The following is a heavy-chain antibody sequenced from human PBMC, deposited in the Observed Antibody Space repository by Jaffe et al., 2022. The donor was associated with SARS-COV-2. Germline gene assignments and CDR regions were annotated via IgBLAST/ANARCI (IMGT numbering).Heavy chain of an antibody. CDR1: GFTFSRFW. CDR2: IQHDGSEK. Sequence: EVQLVESGGGLVQPGGSLRLSCAASGFTFSRFWMSWVRQAPGKGLEWVANIQHDGSEKFYVDSVKGRFTISRDNAKNSLYLQMNSLRAEDTAVYYCARYGLGECIDYWGQGTLVTVSS. J-gene: IGHJ4*02. CDR3: ARYGLGECIDY. D-gene: IGHD3-10*01. V-gene: IGHV3-7*01.